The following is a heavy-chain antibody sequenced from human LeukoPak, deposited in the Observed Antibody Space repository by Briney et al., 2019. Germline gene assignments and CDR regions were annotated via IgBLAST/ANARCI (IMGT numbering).Heavy chain of an antibody. CDR3: ARRGAYGSGSYSDWYFDL. V-gene: IGHV4-59*08. D-gene: IGHD3-10*01. Sequence: SETLSLTCTVSGGSISSYYWSWIRQPPGKGLEWIGYMYYSGSTNYNPSLKSRVTISVDTSKNQFSLKLSSVTAADTAVYYCARRGAYGSGSYSDWYFDLWGRGTLVTVSS. CDR2: MYYSGST. J-gene: IGHJ2*01. CDR1: GGSISSYY.